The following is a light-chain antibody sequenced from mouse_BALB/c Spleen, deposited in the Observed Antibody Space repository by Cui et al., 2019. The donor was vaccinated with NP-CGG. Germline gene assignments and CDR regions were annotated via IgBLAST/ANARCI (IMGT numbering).Light chain of an antibody. J-gene: IGLJ1*01. CDR3: ALWYSNHWV. V-gene: IGLV1*01. CDR1: TGAVTTSNY. Sequence: QAVVTQESAPTTSPGETVTLTCRSSTGAVTTSNYANWVQEKQDHLFTGLIGGANNRAPGVPARFSGSLIGDKAALTITGAQTEDGTIYFCALWYSNHWVFGGGTKLTVL. CDR2: GAN.